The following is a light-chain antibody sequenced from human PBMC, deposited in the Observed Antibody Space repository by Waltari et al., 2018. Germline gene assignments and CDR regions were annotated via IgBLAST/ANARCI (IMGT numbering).Light chain of an antibody. J-gene: IGLJ3*02. V-gene: IGLV2-23*02. Sequence: QSALTQPASVSGSPGQSITISCTGTSSDIGYYNLVSWYQQDPGKAPKVIIYEVNKRPSGVSNRFSDSKSGNTASLTISGLQAEDEADYYCCSYIGDSAWVFGGGTKVTVL. CDR2: EVN. CDR3: CSYIGDSAWV. CDR1: SSDIGYYNL.